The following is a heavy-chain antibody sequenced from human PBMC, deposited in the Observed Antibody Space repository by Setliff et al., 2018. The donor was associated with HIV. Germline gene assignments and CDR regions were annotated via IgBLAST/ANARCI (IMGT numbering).Heavy chain of an antibody. CDR3: AGGLLSEFSSTWYRLDF. CDR2: ISHTGSA. V-gene: IGHV4-31*03. CDR1: GVSISRADYY. D-gene: IGHD6-6*01. J-gene: IGHJ4*02. Sequence: SETLSLTCSVSGVSISRADYYWSWIRQHPGKGLEWTGYISHTGSAHYNSSLENRISMSLDTSNNEFSLKLSPVTAADTAVYFCAGGLLSEFSSTWYRLDFWGQGSLVTVSS.